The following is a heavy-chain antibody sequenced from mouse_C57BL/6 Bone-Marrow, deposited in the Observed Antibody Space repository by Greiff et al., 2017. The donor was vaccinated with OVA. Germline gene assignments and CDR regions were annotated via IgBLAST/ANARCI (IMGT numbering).Heavy chain of an antibody. D-gene: IGHD2-1*01. J-gene: IGHJ4*01. CDR1: GISITTGNYR. CDR2: IYYSGTI. V-gene: IGHV3-5*01. Sequence: DVQLQESGPGLVKPSQTVFLTCTVTGISITTGNYRWSWIRQFPGNKLEWIGYIYYSGTITYNPSLTSRTTITRDTPKNQFFLEMNSLTAEDTATYYCAREFGNYGGGSYAMDYWGQGTSVTVSS. CDR3: AREFGNYGGGSYAMDY.